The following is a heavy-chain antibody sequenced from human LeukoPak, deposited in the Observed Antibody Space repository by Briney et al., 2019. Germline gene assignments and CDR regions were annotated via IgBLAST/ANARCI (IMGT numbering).Heavy chain of an antibody. D-gene: IGHD6-13*01. CDR1: GDSISRGDYY. CDR2: IYYSGST. CDR3: ARLELAAAGNRWFDP. Sequence: PSETLSLTCTVSGDSISRGDYYWPWVRQPPGRGLEWIGSIYYSGSTYYNPSLKSRVTISVDTSKNQFSLRLTSVTAADTAVYYCARLELAAAGNRWFDPWGQGTLVTVSS. V-gene: IGHV4-39*01. J-gene: IGHJ5*02.